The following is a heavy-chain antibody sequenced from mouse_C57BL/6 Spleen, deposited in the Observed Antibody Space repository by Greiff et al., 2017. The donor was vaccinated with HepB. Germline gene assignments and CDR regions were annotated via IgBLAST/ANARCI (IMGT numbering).Heavy chain of an antibody. V-gene: IGHV1-55*01. CDR1: GYTFTSYW. Sequence: QVQLQQPGAELVKPGASVKMSCKASGYTFTSYWITWVKQRPGQGLEWIGDIYPGSGSTKYNEKFKSKAILSVDTSSSTAYMQLSSLTSEDSAVYYCARTYGRDFDYWGQGTTLTVSS. J-gene: IGHJ2*01. CDR3: ARTYGRDFDY. CDR2: IYPGSGST. D-gene: IGHD1-1*01.